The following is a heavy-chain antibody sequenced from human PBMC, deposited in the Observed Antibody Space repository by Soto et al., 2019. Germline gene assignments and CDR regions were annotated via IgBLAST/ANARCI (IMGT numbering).Heavy chain of an antibody. CDR1: GFTFSSYA. D-gene: IGHD1-20*01. V-gene: IGHV3-23*01. CDR3: ANDPDNWKPQDPFDY. CDR2: ISGSGGST. J-gene: IGHJ4*02. Sequence: EVQLLESGGGLVQPGGSLRLSCAASGFTFSSYAMSWVRQAPGKGLEWVSAISGSGGSTYYADSVKGRFTISRDNSKNTLYLQMNSLRAEGTAVYYCANDPDNWKPQDPFDYWGQGTLVTVSS.